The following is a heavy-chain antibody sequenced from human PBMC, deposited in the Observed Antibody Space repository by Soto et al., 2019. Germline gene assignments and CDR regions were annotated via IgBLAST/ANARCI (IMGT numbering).Heavy chain of an antibody. CDR3: ARDLVAAAGTFDY. J-gene: IGHJ4*02. CDR1: GGSISSGGYS. Sequence: SSETLSLTCAVSGGSISSGGYSWSWIRQPPGKGLEWIGYIYHSGSTYYNPSLKSRVTISVDRSKNQFSLKLSSVTAADTAVYYCARDLVAAAGTFDYWGQGTLVTVSS. D-gene: IGHD6-13*01. V-gene: IGHV4-30-2*01. CDR2: IYHSGST.